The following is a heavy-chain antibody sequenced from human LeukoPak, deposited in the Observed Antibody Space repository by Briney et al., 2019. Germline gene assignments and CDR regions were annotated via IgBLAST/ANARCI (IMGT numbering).Heavy chain of an antibody. J-gene: IGHJ4*02. CDR2: INGDVSEI. CDR1: GFAFNNCW. CDR3: ARVEGARYYFDY. D-gene: IGHD1-26*01. V-gene: IGHV3-7*01. Sequence: PWGALSLSCAASGFAFNNCWMSWVRQAPGKGLEGVANINGDVSEIYYVNSAKGRFTISRDNAKNSLHLQMNSLRAEDTAVYYCARVEGARYYFDYWGQGTLVPVSS.